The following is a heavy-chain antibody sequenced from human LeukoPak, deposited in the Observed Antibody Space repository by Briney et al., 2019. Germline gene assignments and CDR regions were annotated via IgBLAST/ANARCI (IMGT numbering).Heavy chain of an antibody. CDR3: ARDSGTYGYYMDV. Sequence: GGSLRLSCAASGFTLSSHRMNWVRQAPGKGLEWVSDISRSSSEIHYADSVTGRFTISRDNAKNSVYLQMNSLRVEDTAVYYCARDSGTYGYYMDVCGKGTTVTVSS. D-gene: IGHD1-26*01. CDR1: GFTLSSHR. CDR2: ISRSSSEI. J-gene: IGHJ6*04. V-gene: IGHV3-48*01.